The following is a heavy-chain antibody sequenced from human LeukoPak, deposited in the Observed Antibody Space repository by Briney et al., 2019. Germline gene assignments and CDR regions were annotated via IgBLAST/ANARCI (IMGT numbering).Heavy chain of an antibody. V-gene: IGHV4-39*01. Sequence: SETLSLTCTVSGGSISSSSYYWGWIRQPPGKGLEWIGSIYYSGSTYYNPSLKSRVTISVDTSKNQFSLKLSSMTVADTAVYYCARHVVVVAATPRWFDPWGQGTLVTVSS. CDR2: IYYSGST. D-gene: IGHD2-15*01. CDR3: ARHVVVVAATPRWFDP. CDR1: GGSISSSSYY. J-gene: IGHJ5*02.